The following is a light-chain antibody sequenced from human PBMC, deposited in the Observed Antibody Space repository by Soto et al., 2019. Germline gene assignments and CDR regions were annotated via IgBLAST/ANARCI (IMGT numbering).Light chain of an antibody. Sequence: ALTQPASVSGSPGQSITISCTGTSSDIDAYNYVSWYQQHPGKAPKLMIYDVSNRPSGISNRFSGSKSGNTASLTISGLQAEDEADYYCGSYTTSSNYVFGTGTKVTVL. CDR1: SSDIDAYNY. J-gene: IGLJ1*01. CDR2: DVS. V-gene: IGLV2-14*01. CDR3: GSYTTSSNYV.